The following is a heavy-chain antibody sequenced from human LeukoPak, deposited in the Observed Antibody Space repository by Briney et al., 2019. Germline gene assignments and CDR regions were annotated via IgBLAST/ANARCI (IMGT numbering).Heavy chain of an antibody. V-gene: IGHV1-18*01. Sequence: ASVKVSCKASGYTFTSYGISWVRQAPGQGLEWMGWISAYNGNTNYAQKLQGRVTMTTDTSTSTAYKELRSLRSDDTAVYYCARELAAAGTPSYWGQGTLVTVSS. CDR3: ARELAAAGTPSY. CDR2: ISAYNGNT. J-gene: IGHJ4*02. CDR1: GYTFTSYG. D-gene: IGHD6-13*01.